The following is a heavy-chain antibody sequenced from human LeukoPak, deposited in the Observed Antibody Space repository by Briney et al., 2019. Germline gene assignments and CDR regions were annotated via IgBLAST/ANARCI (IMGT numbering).Heavy chain of an antibody. CDR3: ARGHDFWTGYYTDYDY. CDR2: MNPNSGNT. D-gene: IGHD3/OR15-3a*01. V-gene: IGHV1-8*03. J-gene: IGHJ4*02. CDR1: GYTFTSYD. Sequence: GASVKVSCKASGYTFTSYDINWVRQATGQGLEWMGRMNPNSGNTGYAQKFQGRVTITRNTSITTAYMELSSLRSEDTAVYYCARGHDFWTGYYTDYDYWGQGTLVTVSS.